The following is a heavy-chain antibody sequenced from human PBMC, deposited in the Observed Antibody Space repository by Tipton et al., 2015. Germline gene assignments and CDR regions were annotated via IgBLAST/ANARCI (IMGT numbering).Heavy chain of an antibody. CDR1: GFTFDDYG. CDR3: AKDGPMSGGDFHYFDY. V-gene: IGHV3-20*04. D-gene: IGHD2-21*02. Sequence: VQLVQSGGGVVRPGGSLRLSCAASGFTFDDYGMTWVRQVPGKGLEWVAGIDWNGGRTGYADSVKGRFIISRDNSKNTLYLQMNSLRAEDTAVYYCAKDGPMSGGDFHYFDYWGQGTLVTVSS. CDR2: IDWNGGRT. J-gene: IGHJ4*02.